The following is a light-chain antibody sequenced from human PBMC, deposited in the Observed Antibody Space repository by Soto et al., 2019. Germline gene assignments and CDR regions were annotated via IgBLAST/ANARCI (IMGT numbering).Light chain of an antibody. CDR2: LEGSGSY. CDR3: ETWDSNTRV. V-gene: IGLV4-60*02. J-gene: IGLJ3*02. CDR1: SGHSSYI. Sequence: QPVLTQSSSASASLGSSVKLTCTLSSGHSSYIIAWHQQQPGKAPRYLMKLEGSGSYNKGSGVPDRFSGSSSGADRYLTISNLQFEDEADYYCETWDSNTRVFGGVPKLTVL.